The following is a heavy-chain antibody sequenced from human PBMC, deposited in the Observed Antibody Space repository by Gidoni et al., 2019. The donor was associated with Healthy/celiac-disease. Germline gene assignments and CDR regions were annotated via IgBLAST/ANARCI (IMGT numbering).Heavy chain of an antibody. D-gene: IGHD2-21*02. J-gene: IGHJ4*02. V-gene: IGHV3-21*01. CDR1: GFTFSSYS. CDR3: ARVGGGNYYFDY. Sequence: EVQLVEAGGGLVKPGGSLRLSCAASGFTFSSYSKNWVRQAPGKGLEWVSSISSSSSYIFYAGSVKGRFTISRDNAKNSLYLQMNSLGAEDTAVYYCARVGGGNYYFDYWGQGTLVTVSS. CDR2: ISSSSSYI.